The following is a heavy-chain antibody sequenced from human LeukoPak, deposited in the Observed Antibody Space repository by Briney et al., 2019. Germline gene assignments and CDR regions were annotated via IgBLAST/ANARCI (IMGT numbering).Heavy chain of an antibody. CDR3: ARGGSGYDIDY. J-gene: IGHJ4*02. D-gene: IGHD5-12*01. V-gene: IGHV3-66*01. CDR1: GFTVSSNY. CDR2: MYSGGST. Sequence: GGSLRLSCAASGFTVSSNYMSWVSQAPGKGLEWVAVMYSGGSTDYADSVKGRFIISRDNSENTLYLQMNSLRAEDTAVYYCARGGSGYDIDYWGQGTLVTVSS.